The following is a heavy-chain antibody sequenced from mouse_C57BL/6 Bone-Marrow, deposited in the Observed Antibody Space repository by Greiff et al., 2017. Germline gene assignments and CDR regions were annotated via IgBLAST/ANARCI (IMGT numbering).Heavy chain of an antibody. D-gene: IGHD2-4*01. V-gene: IGHV1-36*01. CDR2: VYPYNGGT. Sequence: VQLQQSGPVLVKPGPSVKLSCKASGSTFTDYYMHWVKQSHGKSLEWIGLVYPYNGGTRYNQKFKGKATLTVDTSSSTAYMELNSLTSEDSAVYYCAREGVYYDCEDWYFDVWGTGTTVTVSS. J-gene: IGHJ1*03. CDR1: GSTFTDYY. CDR3: AREGVYYDCEDWYFDV.